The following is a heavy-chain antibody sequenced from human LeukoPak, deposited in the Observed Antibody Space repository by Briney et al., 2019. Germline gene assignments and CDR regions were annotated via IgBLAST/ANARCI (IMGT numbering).Heavy chain of an antibody. V-gene: IGHV3-21*01. Sequence: GGSLRLSCAASGFTFSSYSMNCVRQAPGKGLEWVSSISSDSYYIYYTDSVKGRFTISRDNAENSLYLQMDSLRAEDTALYHCARSIVGAPFDYWGQGALVTVSS. CDR3: ARSIVGAPFDY. J-gene: IGHJ4*02. CDR1: GFTFSSYS. CDR2: ISSDSYYI. D-gene: IGHD1-26*01.